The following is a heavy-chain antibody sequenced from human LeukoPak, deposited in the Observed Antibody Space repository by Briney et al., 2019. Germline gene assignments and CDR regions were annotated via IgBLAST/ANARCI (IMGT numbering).Heavy chain of an antibody. J-gene: IGHJ4*02. CDR1: GFTFSSYV. V-gene: IGHV3-23*01. CDR2: ITGSGGGT. CDR3: AKAEPYGSGSYYFH. Sequence: GGSLRLSCAASGFTFSSYVMNWVRQAPGKGLAWVSAITGSGGGTYYADSVKGRFTISRDNSKNTLYLQMNSLRAEDTAVYYCAKAEPYGSGSYYFHWGQGTLVTVSS. D-gene: IGHD3-10*01.